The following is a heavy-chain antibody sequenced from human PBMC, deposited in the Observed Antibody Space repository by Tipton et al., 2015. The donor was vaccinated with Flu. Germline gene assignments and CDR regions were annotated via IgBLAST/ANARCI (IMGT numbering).Heavy chain of an antibody. D-gene: IGHD3-10*02. Sequence: TLSLTCAVSGYSISSVYSWAWIRQPPGKGLEWIGSIYHSGSTDYNPSLTSRVTMSVDTSKNQFSLKLRSVTAADTAVYYCARLSYYDVDLKNFYFDYWGQGALVTVSS. CDR2: IYHSGST. CDR3: ARLSYYDVDLKNFYFDY. V-gene: IGHV4-38-2*01. CDR1: GYSISSVYS. J-gene: IGHJ4*02.